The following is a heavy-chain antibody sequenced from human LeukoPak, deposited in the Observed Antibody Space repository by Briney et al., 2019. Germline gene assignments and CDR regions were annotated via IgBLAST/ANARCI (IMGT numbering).Heavy chain of an antibody. CDR3: ARGSAPRPGY. V-gene: IGHV4-38-2*02. CDR2: IYHSGST. J-gene: IGHJ4*02. CDR1: GYSISSGYY. D-gene: IGHD6-6*01. Sequence: SETLSLTCTVSGYSISSGYYWGWIRQPPGKGLEWIGSIYHSGSTYYNPSLKSRVTISVDTSKNQFSLKLSSVTAADAAVYYCARGSAPRPGYWGQGTLVTVSS.